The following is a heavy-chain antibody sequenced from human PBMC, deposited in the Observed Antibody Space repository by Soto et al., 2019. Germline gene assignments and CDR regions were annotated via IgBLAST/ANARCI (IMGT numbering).Heavy chain of an antibody. V-gene: IGHV1-69*02. J-gene: IGHJ4*02. CDR1: GGTFNRYS. Sequence: QVHLVQAGAEVKKPGSSVKVSCSASGGTFNRYSISWVRQAPGQGIEWMGRIIPMFGITNYAQKFQGRVKITADKSANTAYMEVSGLRSEDTAMYYCATFYEGECTTTTCYGDFDYWGQGTLVTVSS. CDR2: IIPMFGIT. CDR3: ATFYEGECTTTTCYGDFDY. D-gene: IGHD2-2*01.